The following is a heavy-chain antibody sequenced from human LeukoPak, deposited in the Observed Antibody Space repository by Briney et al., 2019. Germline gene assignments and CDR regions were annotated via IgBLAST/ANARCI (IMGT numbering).Heavy chain of an antibody. D-gene: IGHD2-8*01. CDR2: ISYDGSNK. Sequence: PGGSLRLSCAASGFTFSSYAMHWVRQAPGKGLEWVAVISYDGSNKYYADSVKGRFTISRDNSKNTLYLQMNSLRAADTAVYYCARDRLGRKSGYCTNGVCYTYYFDYWGQGTLVTVSS. J-gene: IGHJ4*02. V-gene: IGHV3-30-3*01. CDR3: ARDRLGRKSGYCTNGVCYTYYFDY. CDR1: GFTFSSYA.